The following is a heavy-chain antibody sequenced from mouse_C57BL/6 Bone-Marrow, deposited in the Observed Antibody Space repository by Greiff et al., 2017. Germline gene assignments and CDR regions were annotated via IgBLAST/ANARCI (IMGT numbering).Heavy chain of an antibody. D-gene: IGHD2-2*01. V-gene: IGHV14-4*01. CDR1: GFNIKDDY. CDR3: TTGGGYDDY. J-gene: IGHJ2*01. CDR2: IDPENGDT. Sequence: VQLQQSGAELVRPGASVKLSCTASGFNIKDDYMHWVKQRPEQGLEWIGWIDPENGDTEYASKFQGKATITADPSSNTAYLQLSSLTSEDTAVYYCTTGGGYDDYWGQGTTLTVSS.